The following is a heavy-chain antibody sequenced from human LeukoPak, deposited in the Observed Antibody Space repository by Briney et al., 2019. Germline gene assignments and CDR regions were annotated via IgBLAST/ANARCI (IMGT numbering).Heavy chain of an antibody. Sequence: ASVRVSCKASGNTFAGYYVHWVRQAPGQGLEWMGIINPSGGSTNYAQKFQGRVTMTRDTSTSTFDMELSSLKSEDTAVYYCARLWSYYDNSGFFEDYWGQGTLVTVSS. CDR2: INPSGGST. V-gene: IGHV1-46*01. CDR3: ARLWSYYDNSGFFEDY. CDR1: GNTFAGYY. J-gene: IGHJ4*02. D-gene: IGHD3-22*01.